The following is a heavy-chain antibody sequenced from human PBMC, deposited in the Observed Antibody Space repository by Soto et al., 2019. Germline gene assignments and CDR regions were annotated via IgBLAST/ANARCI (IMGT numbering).Heavy chain of an antibody. CDR3: ASLVCSGGSCYEPYYYYMDV. CDR2: IYYSGST. J-gene: IGHJ6*03. Sequence: QLQLQESGPGLVKPSETLSLTCTVSGGSISSSSYYWGWIRQPPGKGLEWIGSIYYSGSTYYNPSLQGQVTISVDKAKNQLSLKVSSGTAADTAVYYCASLVCSGGSCYEPYYYYMDVWGKGTTVTVAS. D-gene: IGHD2-15*01. CDR1: GGSISSSSYY. V-gene: IGHV4-39*01.